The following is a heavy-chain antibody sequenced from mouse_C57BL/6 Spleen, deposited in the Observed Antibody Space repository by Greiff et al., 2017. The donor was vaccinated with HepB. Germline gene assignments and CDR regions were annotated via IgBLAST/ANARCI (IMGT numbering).Heavy chain of an antibody. J-gene: IGHJ3*01. CDR1: GYTFTGYW. Sequence: VQLKESGAELMKPGASVKLSCKATGYTFTGYWIEWVKQRPGHGLEWIGEILPGSGSTNYNEKFKGKATFTADTSSNTAYMQLSSLTTEDSAIYYCARERGIYDGYYEAFAYWGQGTLVTVSA. CDR3: ARERGIYDGYYEAFAY. D-gene: IGHD2-3*01. CDR2: ILPGSGST. V-gene: IGHV1-9*01.